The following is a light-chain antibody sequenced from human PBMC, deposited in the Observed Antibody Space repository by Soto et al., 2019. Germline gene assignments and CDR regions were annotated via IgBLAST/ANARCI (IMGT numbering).Light chain of an antibody. Sequence: DIRLTQSPSSLSASVGDRVTITCRARQAISSYLAWYQQKPGKVPELLIYATSTLQSGAPSRFSGSGSGTDFTLTISSLQPEDVATYYCHKYNHAPTFGGGTKVEIK. J-gene: IGKJ4*01. CDR2: ATS. CDR1: QAISSY. V-gene: IGKV1-27*01. CDR3: HKYNHAPT.